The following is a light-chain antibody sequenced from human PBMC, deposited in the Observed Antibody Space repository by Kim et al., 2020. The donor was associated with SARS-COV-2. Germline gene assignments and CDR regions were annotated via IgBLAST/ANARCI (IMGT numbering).Light chain of an antibody. CDR3: QQTPR. V-gene: IGKV1-39*01. Sequence: SSLSASVGDRVTITCRTSQSINTYLNWYQQKPGKAPKLLIYAASTLQSGVPSRFSGSGSGTDFTLTISSLQPEDSATYYCQQTPRFGPGTKVDIK. CDR2: AAS. CDR1: QSINTY. J-gene: IGKJ3*01.